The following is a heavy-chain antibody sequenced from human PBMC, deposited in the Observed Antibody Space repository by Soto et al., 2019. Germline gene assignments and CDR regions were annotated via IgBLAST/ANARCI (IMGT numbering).Heavy chain of an antibody. CDR2: ISGSGDST. J-gene: IGHJ4*02. CDR1: GFTFSYYA. Sequence: EVQLLESGGGLVKPGGSLRLSCAASGFTFSYYAMSWVRQSPGKGLEWVSAISGSGDSTYYADSVKGRFTVSRDNSKNTLYLQMNSLRDEDTAVYYCATENIVVVTSGDFDFWGQGTLVTVSS. V-gene: IGHV3-23*01. CDR3: ATENIVVVTSGDFDF. D-gene: IGHD2-21*02.